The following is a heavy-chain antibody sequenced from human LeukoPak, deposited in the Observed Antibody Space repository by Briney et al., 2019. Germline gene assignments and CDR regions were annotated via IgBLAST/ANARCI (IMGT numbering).Heavy chain of an antibody. CDR1: GFSLSTSGVG. CDR3: VHRRIYSPFDN. CDR2: IYWDDDK. D-gene: IGHD4-11*01. V-gene: IGHV2-5*02. J-gene: IGHJ4*02. Sequence: SGPTLVKPTQTLTLTCTFSGFSLSTSGVGVGWVRQPSGKALEWLALIYWDDDKRYNSSLKSRLTITKDTSKNQVVLTMTNVDPVDTATYYCVHRRIYSPFDNWGQGALVTVSS.